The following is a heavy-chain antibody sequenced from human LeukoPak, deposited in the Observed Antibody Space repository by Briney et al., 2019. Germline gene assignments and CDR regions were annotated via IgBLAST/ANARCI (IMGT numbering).Heavy chain of an antibody. CDR1: GFTFSIYS. J-gene: IGHJ4*02. V-gene: IGHV3-21*01. Sequence: GGSLRLSCAASGFTFSIYSMNWVRQAPGKGLEWVSSISSSSSYIYYADSVKGRFTISRDNAKNSLYLQMNSLRAEDTAVYYCARQGGDYYGSGSYFDDYWGQGTLVTVSS. CDR2: ISSSSSYI. CDR3: ARQGGDYYGSGSYFDDY. D-gene: IGHD3-10*01.